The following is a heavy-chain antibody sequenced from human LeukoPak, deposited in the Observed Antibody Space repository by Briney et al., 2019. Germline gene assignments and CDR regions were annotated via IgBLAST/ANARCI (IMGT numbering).Heavy chain of an antibody. V-gene: IGHV3-7*01. Sequence: GRSLRLSCAASGFTFSSYAMHWVRQAPGKGLEWVANIKQDGSEKYYVDSVKGRFTISRDNAKNSLYLQMNSLRAEDTAVYYCARSSLSSVYWGQGTLVTVSP. D-gene: IGHD2/OR15-2a*01. J-gene: IGHJ4*02. CDR3: ARSSLSSVY. CDR2: IKQDGSEK. CDR1: GFTFSSYA.